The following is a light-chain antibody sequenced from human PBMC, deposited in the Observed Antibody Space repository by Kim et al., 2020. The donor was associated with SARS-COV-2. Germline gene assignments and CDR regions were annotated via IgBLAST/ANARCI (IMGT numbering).Light chain of an antibody. J-gene: IGKJ4*01. CDR3: HQYNNWPLT. Sequence: VSQGQRATLSCRASQGVDRDFAWCQQKTGQAPTLLIYEASTRATGSPARFSGSGSGTQFTLTINSLQSEDFAVYYCHQYNNWPLTFGGGTKVDIK. CDR1: QGVDRD. CDR2: EAS. V-gene: IGKV3-15*01.